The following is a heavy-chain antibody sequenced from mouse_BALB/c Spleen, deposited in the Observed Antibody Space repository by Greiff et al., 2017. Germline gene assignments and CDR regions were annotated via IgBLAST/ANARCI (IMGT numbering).Heavy chain of an antibody. CDR3: ARRTANAMDY. D-gene: IGHD1-2*01. V-gene: IGHV14-3*02. Sequence: EVNVVESGAELVKPGASVKLSCTASGFNIKDTYMHWVKQRPEQGLEWIGRIDPANGNTKYDPKFQGKATITADTSSNTAYLQLSSLTSEDTAVYYCARRTANAMDYWGQGTSVTVSS. CDR2: IDPANGNT. J-gene: IGHJ4*01. CDR1: GFNIKDTY.